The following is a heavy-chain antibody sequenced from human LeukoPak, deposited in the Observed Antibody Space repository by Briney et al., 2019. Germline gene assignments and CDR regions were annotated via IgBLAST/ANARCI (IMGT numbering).Heavy chain of an antibody. D-gene: IGHD3-22*01. Sequence: ASVKVSCKASGYTFTSYAMHWVRQAPGQRLEWMGWINAGNGNTKYSQKFQGRVTITRDTSASTAYMELSGLRSEDTAVYYCARAPYYYDSSGYYGAPYYFDYWGQGTLVTVSS. CDR3: ARAPYYYDSSGYYGAPYYFDY. CDR1: GYTFTSYA. J-gene: IGHJ4*02. CDR2: INAGNGNT. V-gene: IGHV1-3*01.